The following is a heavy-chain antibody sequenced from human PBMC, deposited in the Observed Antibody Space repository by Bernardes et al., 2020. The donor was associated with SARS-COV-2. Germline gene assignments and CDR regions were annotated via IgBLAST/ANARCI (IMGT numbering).Heavy chain of an antibody. J-gene: IGHJ4*02. CDR3: AKDALGSSGCFDY. CDR1: GFTFSSYG. Sequence: GGSLRLSCAASGFTFSSYGMHWVRQAPGKGLEWVAVISYDGSNKYYADSVKGRFTISRDNSKNTLYLQMNSLRAEDTAVYYCAKDALGSSGCFDYWGQGTLVTVSS. V-gene: IGHV3-30*18. D-gene: IGHD6-19*01. CDR2: ISYDGSNK.